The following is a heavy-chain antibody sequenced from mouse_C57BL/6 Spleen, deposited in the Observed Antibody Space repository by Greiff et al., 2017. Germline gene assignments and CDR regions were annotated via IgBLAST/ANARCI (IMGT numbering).Heavy chain of an antibody. V-gene: IGHV5-4*03. CDR2: ISDGGSYT. CDR1: GFTFSSYA. CDR3: ARGGDSSVPWFAY. D-gene: IGHD3-2*02. J-gene: IGHJ3*01. Sequence: EVKLVESGGGLVKPGGSLKLSCAASGFTFSSYAMSWVRQTPEKRLEWVATISDGGSYTYYPDNVKGRFTISRDNAKNNLYLQMSHLKSEDTAMYYCARGGDSSVPWFAYWGQGTLVTVSA.